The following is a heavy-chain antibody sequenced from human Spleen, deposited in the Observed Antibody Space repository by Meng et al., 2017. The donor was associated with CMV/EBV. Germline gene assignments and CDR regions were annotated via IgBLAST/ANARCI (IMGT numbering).Heavy chain of an antibody. CDR1: GGSVSSGSYY. Sequence: SETLSLTCTVSGGSVSSGSYYWSWIRQPPGKGLEWIGYIYYSGSTNYNPSLKSRVTISVDTSKNQFPLKLSSVTAADTAVYYCARDSTRWAQSIAAEGAFDIWGQGTMVTVSS. D-gene: IGHD6-13*01. J-gene: IGHJ3*02. V-gene: IGHV4-61*01. CDR2: IYYSGST. CDR3: ARDSTRWAQSIAAEGAFDI.